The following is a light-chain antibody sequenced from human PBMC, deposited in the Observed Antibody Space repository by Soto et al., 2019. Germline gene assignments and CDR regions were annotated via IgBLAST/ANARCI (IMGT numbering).Light chain of an antibody. CDR3: QHYKSWPPIT. J-gene: IGKJ5*01. Sequence: EVVVTQSPATLSVSLGGRATLSCRASQSVRTNLAWYQQKPGQAPRLLIYAASTRATGVPARFSGSGSGTEFTLTISTLQSEDFAVYYCQHYKSWPPITFGQGTRLEIK. CDR1: QSVRTN. CDR2: AAS. V-gene: IGKV3-15*01.